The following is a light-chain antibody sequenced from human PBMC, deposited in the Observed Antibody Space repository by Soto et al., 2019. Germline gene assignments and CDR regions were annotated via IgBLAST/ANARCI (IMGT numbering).Light chain of an antibody. CDR2: EVS. Sequence: QSALTQPASVSGSPGQSITLSCTGTSTDVGGYIYVSWYQQHPGKAPKLIIYEVSNRPSGVSDRFSGSRSGNTASLTISGLQTEDEADYYCSSYSPSSKIVFGGGTKLTVL. V-gene: IGLV2-14*01. CDR3: SSYSPSSKIV. J-gene: IGLJ2*01. CDR1: STDVGGYIY.